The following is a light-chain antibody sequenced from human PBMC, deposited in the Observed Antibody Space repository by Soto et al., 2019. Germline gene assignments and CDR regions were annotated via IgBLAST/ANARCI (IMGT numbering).Light chain of an antibody. CDR3: HQYNNWPWT. Sequence: AIRMTQSPSSFSSSTGDRVTITCLASQGIGSYLAWYQQKPGKAPKLLIYAASTLQSGVPSRFSGSGSETEFTLTIISLQSEDFALYYCHQYNNWPWTFGQGTTVDIK. CDR2: AAS. CDR1: QGIGSY. V-gene: IGKV1-8*01. J-gene: IGKJ1*01.